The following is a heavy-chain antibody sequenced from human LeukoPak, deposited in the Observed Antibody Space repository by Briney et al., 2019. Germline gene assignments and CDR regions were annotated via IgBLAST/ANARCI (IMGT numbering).Heavy chain of an antibody. D-gene: IGHD4-17*01. CDR1: GFSFSSYA. Sequence: GGSLRLSCAASGFSFSSYAMSWVRQAPGKGLEWVSAISGSGDSTYYPDSVKGRFTISRDNSKNTLYLQMNSLRAEDTAIYYCAKEKDSYGYFDYWGQGTLATVSS. CDR3: AKEKDSYGYFDY. CDR2: ISGSGDST. V-gene: IGHV3-23*01. J-gene: IGHJ4*02.